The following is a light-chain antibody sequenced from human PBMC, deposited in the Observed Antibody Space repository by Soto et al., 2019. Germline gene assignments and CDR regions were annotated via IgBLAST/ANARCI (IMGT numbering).Light chain of an antibody. J-gene: IGKJ1*01. CDR1: QCISTF. CDR3: QQYGRSPPT. CDR2: GDS. Sequence: LTQSPSSLCASVGDRVTFTCRASQCISTFLAWYQQNPGQAPKLLMYGDSNRAAGIPDRFSGSGSGTDFTLSISSLKPEDFAVYYCQQYGRSPPTFGQGTKVDIK. V-gene: IGKV3-20*01.